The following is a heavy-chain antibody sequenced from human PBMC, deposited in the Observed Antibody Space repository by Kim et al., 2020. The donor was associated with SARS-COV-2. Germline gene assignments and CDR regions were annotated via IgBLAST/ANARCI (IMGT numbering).Heavy chain of an antibody. Sequence: SVKVSCKASGGTFSSYAISWVRQAPGQGLEWMGGIIPIFGTANYAQKFQGRVTITADESTSTAYMELSSLRSEDTAVYYCARQVCSSTSCPYHYYYYGMDVWGQGTTVTVSS. CDR2: IIPIFGTA. V-gene: IGHV1-69*13. D-gene: IGHD2-2*01. J-gene: IGHJ6*02. CDR3: ARQVCSSTSCPYHYYYYGMDV. CDR1: GGTFSSYA.